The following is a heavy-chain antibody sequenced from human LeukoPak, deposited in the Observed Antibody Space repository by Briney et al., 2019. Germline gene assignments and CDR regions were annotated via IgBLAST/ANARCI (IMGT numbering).Heavy chain of an antibody. Sequence: GASVKVSCKASGGTFSSYAISWVRQAPGQGLEWMGRIIPILGIANYAQKFQGRVTITADKSTSTAYMELSSLRSEDTAVYYCARMGKLSLSHYDYWGQGTLVTVSS. CDR2: IIPILGIA. CDR3: ARMGKLSLSHYDY. V-gene: IGHV1-69*04. J-gene: IGHJ4*02. CDR1: GGTFSSYA. D-gene: IGHD3-16*02.